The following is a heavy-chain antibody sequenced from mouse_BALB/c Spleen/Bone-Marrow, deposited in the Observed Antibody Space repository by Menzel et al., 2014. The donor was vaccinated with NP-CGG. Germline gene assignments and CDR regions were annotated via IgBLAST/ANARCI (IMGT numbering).Heavy chain of an antibody. CDR2: INTNGGST. Sequence: EVKVVESGGGLVKLGGSLKLSCAASGFTFSSYYMSWVRQTPEKRLELVAAINTNGGSTYYPDTVKGRFTISRDNAKNTLYLQMSSLKSEVTALYYCASLYDGYSVFVYWGQGTLVTVSA. CDR1: GFTFSSYY. CDR3: ASLYDGYSVFVY. J-gene: IGHJ3*01. V-gene: IGHV5-6-2*01. D-gene: IGHD2-3*01.